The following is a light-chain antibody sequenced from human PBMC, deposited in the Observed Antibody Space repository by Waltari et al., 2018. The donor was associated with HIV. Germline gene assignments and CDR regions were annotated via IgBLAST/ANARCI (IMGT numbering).Light chain of an antibody. CDR3: CSYAGTYTWV. J-gene: IGLJ2*01. CDR1: STVIGDYNY. V-gene: IGLV2-11*01. CDR2: DVP. Sequence: QSALTQPRSVSGSPGQSVTIPCRGSSTVIGDYNYVFWYQQHPGQVPKLVIFDVPKRPSGVPDRFSGSKSVNTASLTISGLQAEDEADYYCCSYAGTYTWVFGGGTRLTVL.